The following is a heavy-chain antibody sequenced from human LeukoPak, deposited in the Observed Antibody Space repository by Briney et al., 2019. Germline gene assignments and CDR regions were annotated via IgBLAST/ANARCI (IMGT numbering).Heavy chain of an antibody. J-gene: IGHJ5*02. D-gene: IGHD6-13*01. CDR2: IRIGGGGT. Sequence: GGSLRLSCAASGFDLITYAMTWVRQAPAKGLEWVSSIRIGGGGTHYADSVKGRFTISRDNSENTLHLQMNNLRVEDTARYFCARCMVLSQGWCNWFDPWGQGTLVTVSS. V-gene: IGHV3-23*01. CDR3: ARCMVLSQGWCNWFDP. CDR1: GFDLITYA.